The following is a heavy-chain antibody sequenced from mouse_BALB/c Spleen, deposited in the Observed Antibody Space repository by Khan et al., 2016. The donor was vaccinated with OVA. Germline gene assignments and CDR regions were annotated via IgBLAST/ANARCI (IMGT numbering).Heavy chain of an antibody. CDR3: ARPPYFSDTLAY. J-gene: IGHJ4*01. CDR1: GYSFRNFG. CDR2: INTYTGEP. V-gene: IGHV9-3-1*01. D-gene: IGHD2-10*01. Sequence: QIQLVQSGPELKKPGETVKISCKASGYSFRNFGMNWVKEAPGKGLEWMGWINTYTGEPTYADDFKGRFAFSLETSASTASLQISNLTNEDTATDFCARPPYFSDTLAYWGQGTSVTVSS.